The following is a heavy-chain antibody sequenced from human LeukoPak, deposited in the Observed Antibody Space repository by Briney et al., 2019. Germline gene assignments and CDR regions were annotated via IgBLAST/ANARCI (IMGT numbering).Heavy chain of an antibody. J-gene: IGHJ4*02. D-gene: IGHD3-9*01. Sequence: ASVKVSCKASGYTFTGYYKHWVRQAPGQGLEWMGWINPNSGGTNYAQKFQGRVAMTRDTSISTAYMELSRLRSDDTAVHYCASFPAGYAPDYWGQGTLVTVSS. CDR1: GYTFTGYY. V-gene: IGHV1-2*02. CDR3: ASFPAGYAPDY. CDR2: INPNSGGT.